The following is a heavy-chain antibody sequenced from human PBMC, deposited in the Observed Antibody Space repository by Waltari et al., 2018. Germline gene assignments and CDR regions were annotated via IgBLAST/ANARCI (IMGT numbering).Heavy chain of an antibody. D-gene: IGHD2-8*02. CDR2: IYPDGTT. CDR3: TRQTLGYCTSAACRRLEA. CDR1: GYAINSGFY. J-gene: IGHJ5*02. Sequence: QVQLQESGPRLVKPSETLSLTCDVSGYAINSGFYWGWFRQAPEKGLEWIATIYPDGTTFDNPSLTSRVTTSMDTSKNQISLKLKSVTAADTAVYYCTRQTLGYCTSAACRRLEAWGQGTLVTVSS. V-gene: IGHV4-38-2*01.